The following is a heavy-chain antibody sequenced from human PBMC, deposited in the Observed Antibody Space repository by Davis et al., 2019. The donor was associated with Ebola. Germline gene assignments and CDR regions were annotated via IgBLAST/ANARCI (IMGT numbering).Heavy chain of an antibody. CDR1: GFIVSSYY. J-gene: IGHJ6*02. CDR2: IYSDDRT. D-gene: IGHD3-16*02. V-gene: IGHV3-53*01. CDR3: ARVLMITFGGVIVNYYGMDV. Sequence: GESLKISCAASGFIVSSYYMSWVRQAPGKGLEWVSLIYSDDRTYYADSVKGRFTISRDNAKNTLYLQMNSLRAEDTAVYYCARVLMITFGGVIVNYYGMDVWGQGTTVTVSS.